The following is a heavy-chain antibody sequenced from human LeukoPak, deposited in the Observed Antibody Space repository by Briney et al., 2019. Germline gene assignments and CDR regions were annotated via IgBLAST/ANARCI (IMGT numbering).Heavy chain of an antibody. D-gene: IGHD1-26*01. CDR3: ARDSGSYSDY. CDR2: INHSGST. J-gene: IGHJ4*02. V-gene: IGHV4-34*01. CDR1: GGSFSGYY. Sequence: PSETLSLTCAVYGGSFSGYYWSCIRQPPGKGLEWIGEINHSGSTNYNPSLKSRVTISVDTSKNQFSLKLSSVTAADTAVYYCARDSGSYSDYWGQGTLVTVSS.